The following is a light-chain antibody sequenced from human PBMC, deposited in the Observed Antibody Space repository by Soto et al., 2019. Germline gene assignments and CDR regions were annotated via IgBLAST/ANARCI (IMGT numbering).Light chain of an antibody. CDR3: QQYESTPPT. CDR2: WAS. V-gene: IGKV4-1*01. J-gene: IGKJ2*01. CDR1: QSVLYSSNNKNY. Sequence: DIVMTQSPDSLAVSLGERATINCKSSQSVLYSSNNKNYLAWYQQRPVQPPKLLIYWASTRESGVPDRFSGSGSGTDFTLTITILQAEDVAVYYCQQYESTPPTFGQGTKLEIK.